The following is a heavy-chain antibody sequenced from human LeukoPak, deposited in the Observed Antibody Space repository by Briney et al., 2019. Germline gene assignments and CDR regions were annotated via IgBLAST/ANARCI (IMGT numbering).Heavy chain of an antibody. D-gene: IGHD3-22*01. CDR3: AKRGYASGGYYGYFDY. CDR2: ISGSGSST. V-gene: IGHV3-23*01. J-gene: IGHJ4*02. CDR1: GFTFGTYA. Sequence: GGSLRLSCAASGFTFGTYAMAWVRQATGKGLEWVSVISGSGSSTYYADSVKGRFTISRDNSKNTLYLQMNSLRAEDTAAYYCAKRGYASGGYYGYFDYWGQGILVTVSS.